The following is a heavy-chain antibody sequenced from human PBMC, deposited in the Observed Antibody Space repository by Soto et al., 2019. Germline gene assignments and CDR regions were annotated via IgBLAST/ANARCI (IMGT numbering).Heavy chain of an antibody. D-gene: IGHD4-17*01. CDR2: IHSTRSP. J-gene: IGHJ5*02. CDR3: ARSPDYGDYANLDT. V-gene: IGHV4-4*07. Sequence: SETLSLTCTVSGDSVSKYYWNWLRQPPGKGLEWIGRIHSTRSPNYNPSLKSRVTMSVDTSKTQFSLKLNLTSVTAADTAVYYCARSPDYGDYANLDTWGQGPLVTVSS. CDR1: GDSVSKYY.